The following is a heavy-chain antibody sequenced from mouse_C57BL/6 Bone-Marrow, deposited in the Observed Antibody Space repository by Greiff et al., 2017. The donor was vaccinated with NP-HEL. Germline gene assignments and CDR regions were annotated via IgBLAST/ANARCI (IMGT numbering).Heavy chain of an antibody. CDR1: GYTFTSYW. Sequence: QVQLQQPGAELVMPGASVKLSCKASGYTFTSYWMHWVKQRPGQGLEWIGEIDPSDSYTNYNQKFKRKSTLTVDKSSSTAYMQLSSLTSEDSAVYYCARNYYGSSYAMDYWGQGTSVTVSS. CDR2: IDPSDSYT. CDR3: ARNYYGSSYAMDY. J-gene: IGHJ4*01. D-gene: IGHD1-1*01. V-gene: IGHV1-69*01.